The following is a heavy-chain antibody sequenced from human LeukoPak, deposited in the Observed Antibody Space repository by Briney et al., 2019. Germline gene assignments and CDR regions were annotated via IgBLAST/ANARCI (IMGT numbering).Heavy chain of an antibody. D-gene: IGHD5-18*01. CDR3: SRLRGYSYGYPDF. V-gene: IGHV3-48*04. J-gene: IGHJ4*02. CDR1: GFTFSSYS. Sequence: QPGGSLRLSCAASGFTFSSYSMNWVRQAPGKGLEWLSYISGSGNTIDYADSVKGRFTMSRDNAKNSLYLQMNSLRAEDTAVYYCSRLRGYSYGYPDFWGQGTLVTVSS. CDR2: ISGSGNTI.